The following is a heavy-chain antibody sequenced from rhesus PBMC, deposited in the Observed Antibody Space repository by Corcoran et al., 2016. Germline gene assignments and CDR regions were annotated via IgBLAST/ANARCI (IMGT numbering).Heavy chain of an antibody. CDR3: ARDCSGGVCYLRRNYFDY. D-gene: IGHD2-39*02. CDR2: IYGSGRRT. CDR1: GGSISDSYY. J-gene: IGHJ4*01. Sequence: QVQLQESGPGLVKPSETLSLTCTVSGGSISDSYYWSWIRQPPGKGLEWMGRIYGSGRRTNYNPSLKSRVTISRDTSKNQFSLKLSSVTAADTAVYYCARDCSGGVCYLRRNYFDYWGQGVLVTVSS. V-gene: IGHV4-106*01.